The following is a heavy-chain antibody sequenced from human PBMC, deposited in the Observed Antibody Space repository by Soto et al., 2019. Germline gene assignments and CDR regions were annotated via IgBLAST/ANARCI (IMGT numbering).Heavy chain of an antibody. V-gene: IGHV3-30-3*01. CDR2: ISYDGSNK. J-gene: IGHJ4*02. Sequence: LRLSFAASGFTFSSYAMHWVRQAPGKGLEWVAVISYDGSNKYYADSVKGRFTISRDNSKNTLYLQMNSLRAEDTAVYYCARDVQQGATSYFDYWVQGTLVTVSS. D-gene: IGHD1-26*01. CDR1: GFTFSSYA. CDR3: ARDVQQGATSYFDY.